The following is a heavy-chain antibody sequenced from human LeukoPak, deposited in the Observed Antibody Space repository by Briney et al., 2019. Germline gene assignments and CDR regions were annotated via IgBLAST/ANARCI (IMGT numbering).Heavy chain of an antibody. J-gene: IGHJ5*02. V-gene: IGHV1-2*02. D-gene: IGHD4-11*01. CDR2: INPNSGGT. Sequence: GASVKVSCKASGYTFTGYYMHWVRQAPGQGLEWMGWINPNSGGTNYAQKFQGRVTMTRDTSISTAYMELSRLRSDDTAVYYCARSLTTVTTNWFDPWGQGTLVTVSS. CDR3: ARSLTTVTTNWFDP. CDR1: GYTFTGYY.